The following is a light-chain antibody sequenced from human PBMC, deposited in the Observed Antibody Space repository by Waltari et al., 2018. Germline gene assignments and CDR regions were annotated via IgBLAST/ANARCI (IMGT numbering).Light chain of an antibody. Sequence: DIQMTQSPSSVSASVGDTVTITCRASEDIGTWVSWYQHKLVEAPRLLIYHVSSLQSGVPSRVSGSGSGTDFALTISSLQPEDFATYSCQQSKTFPPTFGRGTTVE. J-gene: IGKJ4*02. CDR2: HVS. CDR3: QQSKTFPPT. CDR1: EDIGTW. V-gene: IGKV1-12*01.